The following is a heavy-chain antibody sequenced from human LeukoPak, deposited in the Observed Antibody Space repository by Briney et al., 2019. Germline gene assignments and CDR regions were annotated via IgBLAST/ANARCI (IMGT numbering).Heavy chain of an antibody. J-gene: IGHJ4*02. CDR1: GYTLTELS. D-gene: IGHD6-19*01. Sequence: ASVKVSCKVSGYTLTELSMHWVRQAPGKGIEWMGGFDPEDGETIYAQKFQGRVTMTEDTSTGTAYMELSSLRSEDTAVYYCATFNSAYSSGWCFDYWGQGTLVTVSS. CDR2: FDPEDGET. V-gene: IGHV1-24*01. CDR3: ATFNSAYSSGWCFDY.